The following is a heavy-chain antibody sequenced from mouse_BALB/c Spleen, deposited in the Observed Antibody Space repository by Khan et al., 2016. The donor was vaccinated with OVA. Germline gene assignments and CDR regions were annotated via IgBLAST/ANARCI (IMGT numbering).Heavy chain of an antibody. Sequence: VQLQQSGPELVKPGASVKISCKASGYTFTDYNMHWVKQSHGKSLEWIGYIYLYNGGTGYNQKFKSKATLTVDNSSRPAYMELRSLTSEDSAVYYCARSRGPGYDYCFDYWGQGTTLTVSS. J-gene: IGHJ2*01. D-gene: IGHD2-4*01. CDR1: GYTFTDYN. CDR3: ARSRGPGYDYCFDY. CDR2: IYLYNGGT. V-gene: IGHV1S29*02.